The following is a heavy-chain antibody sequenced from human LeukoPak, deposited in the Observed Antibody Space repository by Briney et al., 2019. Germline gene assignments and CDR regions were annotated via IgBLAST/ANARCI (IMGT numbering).Heavy chain of an antibody. D-gene: IGHD1-26*01. V-gene: IGHV1-69*13. CDR1: GSTFSSYA. CDR2: IIPIFGTA. CDR3: ARATSYYYGMDV. Sequence: ASVKVSCKASGSTFSSYAISWVRQAPGQGLEWMGGIIPIFGTANYAQKFQGRVTITADESTSTAYMELSSLRSEDTAVYYCARATSYYYGMDVWGQGTTVTVSS. J-gene: IGHJ6*02.